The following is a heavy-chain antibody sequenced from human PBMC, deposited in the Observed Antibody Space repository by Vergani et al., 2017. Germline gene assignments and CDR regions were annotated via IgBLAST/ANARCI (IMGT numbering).Heavy chain of an antibody. V-gene: IGHV3-11*05. CDR1: GFTFSDYY. Sequence: QVQLVESGGGLVKPGGSLRLSCAASGFTFSDYYMSWIRQAPGKGLEWVSYISSSSSYTNYADSVKGRFTISRDNAKNSVYLQMNSLRAEDTAVYYCARARYYYDSSGYYYRWYYYYGMDVWGQGTTVTVSS. CDR2: ISSSSSYT. J-gene: IGHJ6*02. CDR3: ARARYYYDSSGYYYRWYYYYGMDV. D-gene: IGHD3-22*01.